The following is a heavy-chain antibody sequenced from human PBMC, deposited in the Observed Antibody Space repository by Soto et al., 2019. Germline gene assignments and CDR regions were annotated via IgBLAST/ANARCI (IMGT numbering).Heavy chain of an antibody. D-gene: IGHD3-16*01. V-gene: IGHV3-23*01. Sequence: EVQLLESGGGLVQPGGSLRLSCAASGFTFSSYAMSWVRQAPGKGLEWVSAIGGSGGSTYYADSVKGRFTISRDNYKNTLNPQMSSLRAEDTDVYYLAKWEGGGVFDYWGQGTLVTVSS. J-gene: IGHJ4*02. CDR3: AKWEGGGVFDY. CDR2: IGGSGGST. CDR1: GFTFSSYA.